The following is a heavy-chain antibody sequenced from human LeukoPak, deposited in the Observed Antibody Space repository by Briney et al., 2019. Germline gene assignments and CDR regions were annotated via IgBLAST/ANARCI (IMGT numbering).Heavy chain of an antibody. CDR2: IYISGTT. CDR3: ARGWLQYSEYFQH. Sequence: SETLSLTCTVSGGSISSYYWSWVRQPAGKGLEWIGRIYISGTTNYNPSLKSRITMSLDTSKNQFSLKLSSVTAADTAVYYCARGWLQYSEYFQHWGQGTLVTVSS. D-gene: IGHD5-24*01. V-gene: IGHV4-4*07. CDR1: GGSISSYY. J-gene: IGHJ1*01.